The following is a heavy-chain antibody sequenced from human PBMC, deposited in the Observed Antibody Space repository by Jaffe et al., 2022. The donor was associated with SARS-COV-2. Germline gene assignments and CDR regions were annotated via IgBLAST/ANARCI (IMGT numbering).Heavy chain of an antibody. CDR3: ARDLGGGGPFYQYYYGMDV. Sequence: EVQLMESGGGLVQPGGSLRLSCTAYGFTFSSYSINWVRQAPGKGLEWISYISSSGRTTYYADSVRGRFTISRDNGKNLLYLQMNSLRDEDTAVYYCARDLGGGGPFYQYYYGMDVWGQGTTVTVSS. D-gene: IGHD3-16*01. V-gene: IGHV3-48*02. J-gene: IGHJ6*02. CDR2: ISSSGRTT. CDR1: GFTFSSYS.